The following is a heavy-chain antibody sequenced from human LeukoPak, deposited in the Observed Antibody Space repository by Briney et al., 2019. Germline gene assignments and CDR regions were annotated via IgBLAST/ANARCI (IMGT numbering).Heavy chain of an antibody. CDR2: INGDGSRT. CDR1: GFTFSRYW. V-gene: IGHV3-74*01. J-gene: IGHJ4*02. CDR3: ARDRPPGKAVAGTFEY. D-gene: IGHD6-19*01. Sequence: PGVSLRLSCAVSGFTFSRYWMHWVRQAPGKGLVWVSRINGDGSRTTYADSVRGRFTISRDNAENTLYLQMNSLRAEDTAVYYCARDRPPGKAVAGTFEYWGQGNLVTVSS.